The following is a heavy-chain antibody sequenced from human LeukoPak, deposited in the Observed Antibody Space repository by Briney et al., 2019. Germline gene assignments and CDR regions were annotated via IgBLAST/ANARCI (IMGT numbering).Heavy chain of an antibody. J-gene: IGHJ4*02. D-gene: IGHD3-22*01. CDR1: GFAVSSNH. Sequence: TGGSLRLSCAASGFAVSSNHMNWVRQAPGKGLEWVSVIFNGGSTYYADSVKGRFTISRDNSKNTLYLQMNSLRAEDTAVYYCSTYLFDGSGYVLSDYWGQGTLVTVSS. CDR2: IFNGGST. CDR3: STYLFDGSGYVLSDY. V-gene: IGHV3-53*01.